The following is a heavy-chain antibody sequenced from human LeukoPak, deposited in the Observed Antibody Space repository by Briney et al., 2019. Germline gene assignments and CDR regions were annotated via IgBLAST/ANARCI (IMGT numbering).Heavy chain of an antibody. Sequence: PGRSLRLSCAASGFIFSTYGMHWVRQAPGKGLEWVALIWYDGSNKDYADSVKGRFTISRDNAKNSLFLQMNSLRAEDTAVYYCARLPAYCSSTSCYYDYWGQGTLVTVSS. D-gene: IGHD2-2*01. CDR1: GFIFSTYG. CDR2: IWYDGSNK. V-gene: IGHV3-33*01. J-gene: IGHJ4*02. CDR3: ARLPAYCSSTSCYYDY.